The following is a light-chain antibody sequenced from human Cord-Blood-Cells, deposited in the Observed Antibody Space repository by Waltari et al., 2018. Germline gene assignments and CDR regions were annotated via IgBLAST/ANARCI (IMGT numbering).Light chain of an antibody. Sequence: QSALTQPASVSGSPGQSITIPCTGTSSDVGCYNYFSWYQPHPGKAPKLLIYEVSNRPSGVSNRFSGSKSGNTASLTISGLQAEDEADYYCSSYTSSSTLVFGGGTKLTVL. CDR1: SSDVGCYNY. J-gene: IGLJ2*01. V-gene: IGLV2-14*01. CDR3: SSYTSSSTLV. CDR2: EVS.